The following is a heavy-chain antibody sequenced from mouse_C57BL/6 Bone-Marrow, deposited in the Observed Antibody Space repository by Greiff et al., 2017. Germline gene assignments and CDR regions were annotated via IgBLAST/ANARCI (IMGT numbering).Heavy chain of an antibody. CDR2: IDPENGDT. V-gene: IGHV14-4*01. CDR3: TPITTVVVDY. Sequence: VQLQQSGAELVRPGASVKLSCTASGFNFKDDCMHWVKQRPEQGLEWIGWIDPENGDTEYASKFQGKATITADTSSNTAYLQLSSLTSEDTAVYYCTPITTVVVDYWGQGTTLTVSS. CDR1: GFNFKDDC. D-gene: IGHD1-1*01. J-gene: IGHJ2*01.